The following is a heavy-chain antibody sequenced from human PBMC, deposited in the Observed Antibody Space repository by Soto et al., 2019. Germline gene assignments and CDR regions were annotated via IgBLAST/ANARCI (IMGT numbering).Heavy chain of an antibody. CDR3: ARPQFSGTYHDTFNI. CDR1: GPSISSSSDY. J-gene: IGHJ3*02. D-gene: IGHD1-26*01. Sequence: PSETLSLTCTVAGPSISSSSDYWGRNSQPPGKGLEWIGSVYYSENTYYNPSLKSRVTISVDTSKNLFSLKLTSVTAADTAMYYCARPQFSGTYHDTFNIWGQGTMVTVSS. CDR2: VYYSENT. V-gene: IGHV4-39*02.